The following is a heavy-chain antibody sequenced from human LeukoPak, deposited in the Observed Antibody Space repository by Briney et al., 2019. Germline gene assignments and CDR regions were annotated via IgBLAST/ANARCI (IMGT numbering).Heavy chain of an antibody. CDR1: GGSFSGYY. CDR3: ARASNYDFWSGSALYYYMDV. CDR2: INHSGST. D-gene: IGHD3-3*01. J-gene: IGHJ6*03. V-gene: IGHV4-34*01. Sequence: SETLSLTCAVYGGSFSGYYWSWIRQPPGKGLEWIGEINHSGSTNYNPSLKSRVTISVDTSKNQFSLKLSSVTAADTAVYYRARASNYDFWSGSALYYYMDVWGKGTTVTVSS.